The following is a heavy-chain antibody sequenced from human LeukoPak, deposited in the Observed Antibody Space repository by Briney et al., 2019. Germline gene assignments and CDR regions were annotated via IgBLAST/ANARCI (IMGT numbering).Heavy chain of an antibody. Sequence: ASVKVSCKASGYTFTSYDINWVRQATGQGLKWMGWMNPNSGNTGYAQKFQGRVTMTRNTSISTAYMELSSLRSEDTAVYYCARWAFSKNDYDFWSGYQVYYYYYYGMDVWGQGTTVTVSS. CDR3: ARWAFSKNDYDFWSGYQVYYYYYYGMDV. D-gene: IGHD3-3*01. CDR2: MNPNSGNT. CDR1: GYTFTSYD. V-gene: IGHV1-8*01. J-gene: IGHJ6*02.